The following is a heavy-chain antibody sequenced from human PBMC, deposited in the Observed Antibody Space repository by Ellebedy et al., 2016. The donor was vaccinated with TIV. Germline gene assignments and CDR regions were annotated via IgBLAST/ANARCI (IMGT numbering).Heavy chain of an antibody. CDR2: IYHSGNT. CDR1: GGSISSYC. J-gene: IGHJ5*02. D-gene: IGHD3-10*01. Sequence: SETLSLXXTVSGGSISSYCWSWIRQPPGKGLEWIGYIYHSGNTNYNPSLKSRVTISVDTSKNQLSLKLSSVTAADTAVYNCARHVITMVRGYNWFDPWGQGTLVIVSS. V-gene: IGHV4-59*08. CDR3: ARHVITMVRGYNWFDP.